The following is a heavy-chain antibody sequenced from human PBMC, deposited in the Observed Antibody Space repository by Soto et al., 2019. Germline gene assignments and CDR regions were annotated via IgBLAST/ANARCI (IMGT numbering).Heavy chain of an antibody. CDR3: SKDLLSYDSSGYAAGFDY. CDR1: GFTFDDYA. V-gene: IGHV3-9*01. D-gene: IGHD3-22*01. CDR2: ISWNSGSI. J-gene: IGHJ4*02. Sequence: GGSLRLSCAASGFTFDDYAMHWVRQAPGKGLEWVSGISWNSGSIGYVDSVKGRFTISRDNAERSLYLQMNSLRAEDTALYYCSKDLLSYDSSGYAAGFDYWGLGILVTVSS.